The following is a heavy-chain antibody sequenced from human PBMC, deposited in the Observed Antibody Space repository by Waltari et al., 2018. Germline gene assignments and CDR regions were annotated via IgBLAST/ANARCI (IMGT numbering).Heavy chain of an antibody. D-gene: IGHD1-26*01. CDR1: GYSISSGYY. V-gene: IGHV4-38-2*02. Sequence: QVQLQESGPGLVKPSETLSLTCAVSGYSISSGYYWGWIRQPPGKGLEWIGSIYHIGATYYNPSRKRRVTISVDTSKNQFSLKLSSVTAADTAVYYCARDKRQVGAPPIPFDPWGQGTLVTVSS. CDR3: ARDKRQVGAPPIPFDP. J-gene: IGHJ5*02. CDR2: IYHIGAT.